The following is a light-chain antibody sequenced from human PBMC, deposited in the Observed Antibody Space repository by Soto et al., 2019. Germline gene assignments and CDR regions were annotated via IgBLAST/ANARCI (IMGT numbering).Light chain of an antibody. CDR1: QNIAFY. Sequence: DIQMTQSPSSLSASVGDRVTITCRASQNIAFYLNWYQQKPGKAPKLLIYAATSLQSGVPSRFSGSGSGTDLTLTITSLQPEDFSTYYCQQGYSTPYTFGQGTQLEI. CDR2: AAT. V-gene: IGKV1-39*01. CDR3: QQGYSTPYT. J-gene: IGKJ2*01.